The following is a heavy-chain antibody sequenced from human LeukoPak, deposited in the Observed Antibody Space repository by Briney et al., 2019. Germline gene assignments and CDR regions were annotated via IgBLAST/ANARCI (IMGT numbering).Heavy chain of an antibody. CDR1: GGSFSGYY. CDR3: ARGQLVLNY. D-gene: IGHD6-13*01. V-gene: IGHV4-34*01. Sequence: SETLSLTCAVYGGSFSGYYWSWIRQPPGKGLEWIGEINHSESTSYNPSLKSRVTTSVDTSKNQFSLKLSSVTAADTAVYYCARGQLVLNYWGQGTLVTVSS. J-gene: IGHJ4*02. CDR2: INHSEST.